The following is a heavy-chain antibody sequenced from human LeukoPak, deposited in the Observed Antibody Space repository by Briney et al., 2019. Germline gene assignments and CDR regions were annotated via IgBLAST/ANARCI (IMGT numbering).Heavy chain of an antibody. Sequence: SETLSLTCSVSDDSIGSYYWTWIRQSPGKGLEWIGYIFYSGSTNYSPSLKSRVTISVDTSNNQFSLQLRSVTAADTAIYYCARGRARDGSYPWLDSWGQGTLVTVSS. J-gene: IGHJ5*01. CDR1: DDSIGSYY. V-gene: IGHV4-59*01. CDR2: IFYSGST. CDR3: ARGRARDGSYPWLDS. D-gene: IGHD3-16*02.